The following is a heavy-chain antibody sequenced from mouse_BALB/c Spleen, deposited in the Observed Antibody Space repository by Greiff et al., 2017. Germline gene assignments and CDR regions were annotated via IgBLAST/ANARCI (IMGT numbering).Heavy chain of an antibody. CDR1: GYSFTGYY. CDR2: INPYNGAT. CDR3: AREDPYAMDY. Sequence: EVQLQQSGPELVKPGASVKISCKASGYSFTGYYMHWVKQSHVKSLEWIGRINPYNGATSYNQNFKDKASLTVDKSSSTAYMELHSLTSEDSAVYYCAREDPYAMDYWGQGTSVTVSS. V-gene: IGHV1-26*01. J-gene: IGHJ4*01.